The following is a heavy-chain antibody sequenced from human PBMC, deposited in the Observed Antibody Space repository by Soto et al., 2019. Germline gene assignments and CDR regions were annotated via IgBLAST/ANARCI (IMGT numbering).Heavy chain of an antibody. CDR2: IYHSGST. CDR3: ARGTSGYYSGWFDP. V-gene: IGHV4-30-2*01. D-gene: IGHD3-22*01. CDR1: GGSISSGGYS. J-gene: IGHJ5*02. Sequence: TLSLTCALPGGSISSGGYSWSWIRQPPGKGLEWIGYIYHSGSTYYNPSLKSRVTISVDRSKNQFSLKLSSGPDADTAVYYCARGTSGYYSGWFDPWGQGTLITVSS.